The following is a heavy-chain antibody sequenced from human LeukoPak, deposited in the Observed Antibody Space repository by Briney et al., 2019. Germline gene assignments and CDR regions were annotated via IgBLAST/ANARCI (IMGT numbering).Heavy chain of an antibody. CDR1: GGSISSYY. V-gene: IGHV4-59*01. CDR3: ARVSYCSGGSCYWFDP. D-gene: IGHD2-15*01. Sequence: PSETLSLTCTVSGGSISSYYWSWIRQPPGKGLEWIGYIYYSGSTNYNPSLKSRVTISVDTSKNQFSLKLSSVTAADTAVYYCARVSYCSGGSCYWFDPWGQGTLVTVSS. CDR2: IYYSGST. J-gene: IGHJ5*02.